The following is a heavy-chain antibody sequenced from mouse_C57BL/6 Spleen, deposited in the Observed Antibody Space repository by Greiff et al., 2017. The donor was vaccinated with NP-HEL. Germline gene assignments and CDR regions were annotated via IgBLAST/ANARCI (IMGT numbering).Heavy chain of an antibody. V-gene: IGHV1-82*01. Sequence: QVQLQQSGPELVKPGASVKISCKASGYAFSSSWMNWVKQRPGKGLEWIGRIYPGDGDTNYNVKFKGKAKLTADKSSSTAYMQLSRVTSEDSAVYFCARTTVVDAMDNWGQRTSVTVSS. D-gene: IGHD1-1*01. J-gene: IGHJ4*01. CDR3: ARTTVVDAMDN. CDR2: IYPGDGDT. CDR1: GYAFSSSW.